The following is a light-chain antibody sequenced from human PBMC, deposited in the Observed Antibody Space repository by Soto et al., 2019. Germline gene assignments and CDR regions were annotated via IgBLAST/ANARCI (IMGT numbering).Light chain of an antibody. CDR1: QGIRSW. V-gene: IGKV1-12*01. CDR2: GTS. Sequence: IQMTQSPSSVSASVGDTVTITCRASQGIRSWLAWYQQKPGTAPKILIYGTSTLRSGVPSRFSGSGSGTHFTLTTSDLQPEDFATYFCQQALSFPLTFGGGTKVDIK. J-gene: IGKJ4*01. CDR3: QQALSFPLT.